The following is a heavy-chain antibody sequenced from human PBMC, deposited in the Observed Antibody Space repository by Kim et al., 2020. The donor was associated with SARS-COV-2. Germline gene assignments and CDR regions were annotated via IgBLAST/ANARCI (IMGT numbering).Heavy chain of an antibody. CDR1: GGSISSGDYY. J-gene: IGHJ6*03. CDR3: ARGPYDFWSGYYNYMDV. CDR2: IYYSGST. D-gene: IGHD3-3*01. V-gene: IGHV4-30-4*01. Sequence: SETLSLTCTVSGGSISSGDYYWSWIRQPPGKGLEWIGYIYYSGSTYYNPSLKSRVTISVDTSKNQFSLKLSSVTAADTAVYYCARGPYDFWSGYYNYMDVWGKGTTVTVSS.